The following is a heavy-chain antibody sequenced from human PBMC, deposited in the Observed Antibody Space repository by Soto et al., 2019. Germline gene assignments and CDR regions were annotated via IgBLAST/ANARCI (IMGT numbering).Heavy chain of an antibody. CDR1: GGTFSSYA. D-gene: IGHD3-22*01. CDR2: IIPIFGTA. V-gene: IGHV1-69*01. CDR3: ARARTYYDSSGYYNPYYFHH. Sequence: QVQLVQSGAEVKKPGSSVKVSCKASGGTFSSYAISWVRQAPGQGLEWMGGIIPIFGTANYAQKFQGRVTITADESTSTAYMELSSLRSEDTAVYSCARARTYYDSSGYYNPYYFHHWGQGTLVAVSS. J-gene: IGHJ1*01.